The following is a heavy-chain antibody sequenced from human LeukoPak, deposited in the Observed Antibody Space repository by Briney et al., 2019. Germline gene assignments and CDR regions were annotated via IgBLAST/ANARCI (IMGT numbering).Heavy chain of an antibody. CDR2: IYYSGST. CDR3: ARVYGDYEGDAFDI. Sequence: SETLSLXCTVSGGSISSYYWSWIRQPPGKGLEWIGYIYYSGSTNYNPSLKSRVTISVDTSKNQFSLKLSSVTAADTAVYYCARVYGDYEGDAFDIWGQGTMVTVSS. J-gene: IGHJ3*02. D-gene: IGHD4-17*01. CDR1: GGSISSYY. V-gene: IGHV4-59*01.